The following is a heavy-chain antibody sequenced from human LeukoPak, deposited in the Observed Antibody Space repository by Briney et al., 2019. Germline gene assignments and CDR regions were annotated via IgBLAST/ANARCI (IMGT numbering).Heavy chain of an antibody. J-gene: IGHJ6*03. CDR1: RDTLRTFS. CDR2: IIPVSGRV. CDR3: ARDSPPISAFYHYYLDV. Sequence: SVKVSCKALRDTLRTFSISWVRQAPGQGLEWMGRIIPVSGRVNYAQKFQGRVTMTADKSTSTADMELSSLRSEDTAIYYCARDSPPISAFYHYYLDVWGKGTTVTVSS. D-gene: IGHD2-21*01. V-gene: IGHV1-69*08.